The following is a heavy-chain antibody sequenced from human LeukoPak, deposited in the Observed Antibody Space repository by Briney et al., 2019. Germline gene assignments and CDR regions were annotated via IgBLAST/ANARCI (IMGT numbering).Heavy chain of an antibody. D-gene: IGHD3-22*01. V-gene: IGHV4-59*12. CDR3: ARSALNFYDR. CDR1: GGSISSYY. Sequence: SETLSLTCTVSGGSISSYYWSWIRQPPGKGLEWIGYIDYSGNTIYNPFLKSRATISIDTSTNQFSLRLSSVTAADTAVYYCARSALNFYDRWGQGTLVTVSS. J-gene: IGHJ4*02. CDR2: IDYSGNT.